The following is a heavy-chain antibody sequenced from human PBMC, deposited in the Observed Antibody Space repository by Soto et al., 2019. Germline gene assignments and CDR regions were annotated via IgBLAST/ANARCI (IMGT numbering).Heavy chain of an antibody. CDR3: AKEFLSNTSCLYPN. D-gene: IGHD2-2*01. J-gene: IGHJ4*02. V-gene: IGHV3-48*01. Sequence: EVQLVESGGGLVQPGGSLRLSCAASGFTFSSYSMNWVRQAPGKGLEWVSYISTSSSTIYYADSVKGRFTISRDNAKNSLYVKITSLRPEDTAVYCCAKEFLSNTSCLYPNWGRGPLVPVS. CDR1: GFTFSSYS. CDR2: ISTSSSTI.